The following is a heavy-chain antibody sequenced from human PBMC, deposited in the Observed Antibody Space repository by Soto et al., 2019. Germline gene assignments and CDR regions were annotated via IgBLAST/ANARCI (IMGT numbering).Heavy chain of an antibody. CDR1: GFTFSSYA. CDR3: AKGRAPIAWYPPYYYGMDV. CDR2: ISASGGST. D-gene: IGHD6-13*01. J-gene: IGHJ6*02. Sequence: EVQLLESGGNLVQPGVSLSLSCAASGFTFSSYAMNWVRQAPGKGLEWVSSISASGGSTFYADSVRGRITISRDKSKNTLYRQLNSLRAEGTAVYFCAKGRAPIAWYPPYYYGMDVWGLGTTVTVSS. V-gene: IGHV3-23*01.